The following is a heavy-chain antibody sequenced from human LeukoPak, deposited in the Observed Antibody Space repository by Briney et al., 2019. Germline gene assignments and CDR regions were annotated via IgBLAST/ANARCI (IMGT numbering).Heavy chain of an antibody. V-gene: IGHV3-23*01. J-gene: IGHJ4*02. D-gene: IGHD2-15*01. CDR1: GFTFSAYA. CDR3: AKGTLGSCSGARCHPFDY. CDR2: ITGTTGNT. Sequence: PGGSLRLSCGASGFTFSAYAKNWVRQAPGKEMEWFSSITGTTGNTYVADSVKGRFTISRDNSRNTLYLQMNSLRAEDTAIYYCAKGTLGSCSGARCHPFDYWGQGALVTVSS.